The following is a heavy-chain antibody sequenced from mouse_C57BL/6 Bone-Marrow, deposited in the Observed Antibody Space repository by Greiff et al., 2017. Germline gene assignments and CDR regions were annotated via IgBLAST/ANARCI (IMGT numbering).Heavy chain of an antibody. D-gene: IGHD6-2*01. J-gene: IGHJ3*01. Sequence: EVKLMESGGGLVQPGGSLSLSCAASGFTFTDYYMSWVRQPPGKALEWLGFIRNKANGYTTEYSASVKGRFTISRDNSQSILYLQMNALRAEDSATYCCARSSLGFACWGQGTLVTVSA. V-gene: IGHV7-3*01. CDR1: GFTFTDYY. CDR2: IRNKANGYTT. CDR3: ARSSLGFAC.